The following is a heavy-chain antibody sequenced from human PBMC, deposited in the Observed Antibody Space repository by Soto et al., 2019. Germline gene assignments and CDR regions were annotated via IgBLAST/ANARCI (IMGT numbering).Heavy chain of an antibody. D-gene: IGHD3-3*01. CDR3: ARDRITIFGVVRGDYYGMDV. Sequence: LRLSCAASGFTVSSNYMTWVRRAPVKGLEWVSVIYSGGSTYYADSVKGQFTISRDNSKDTLYLQMNSLRAEDTAVYYCARDRITIFGVVRGDYYGMDVWGQGTTVTVS. J-gene: IGHJ6*02. CDR2: IYSGGST. CDR1: GFTVSSNY. V-gene: IGHV3-53*01.